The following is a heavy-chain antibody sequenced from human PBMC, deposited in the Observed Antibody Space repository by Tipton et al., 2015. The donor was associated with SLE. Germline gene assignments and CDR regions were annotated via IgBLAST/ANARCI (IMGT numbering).Heavy chain of an antibody. CDR1: GFTFSNYW. CDR3: ARASSDTAKDY. J-gene: IGHJ4*02. V-gene: IGHV3-7*01. D-gene: IGHD5-18*01. CDR2: IKQDGSEK. Sequence: SLRLSCAASGFTFSNYWMSWVRQAPGKGLEWVANIKQDGSEKYYVDSVKGRFTISRDNAKNSLYRQMNSLRAEDTAVYYCARASSDTAKDYWGQGTLVTVSS.